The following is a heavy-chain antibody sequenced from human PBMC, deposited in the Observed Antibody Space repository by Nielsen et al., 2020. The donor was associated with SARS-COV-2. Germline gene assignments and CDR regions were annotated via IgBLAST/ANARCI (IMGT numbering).Heavy chain of an antibody. Sequence: GESLKISCAASGFTFSSYWMHWVRQAPGKGLVWVSRINSDGSSTSYADSVKGRFTISRDNAKNTLYLQMNSLRAEDTAVYYCARDGEDKLRFLEWLMDYWGQGTLVTVSS. CDR2: INSDGSST. D-gene: IGHD3-3*01. V-gene: IGHV3-74*01. CDR3: ARDGEDKLRFLEWLMDY. J-gene: IGHJ4*02. CDR1: GFTFSSYW.